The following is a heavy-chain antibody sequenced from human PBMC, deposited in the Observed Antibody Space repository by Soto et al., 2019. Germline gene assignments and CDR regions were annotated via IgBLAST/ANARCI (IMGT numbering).Heavy chain of an antibody. Sequence: ASVKVSCKASGYSFASYGISWGRQAPGQGLEWMGWISAYNGNTNYAQKLQGRVTMTTDTSTSTAYMELRSLRSDDTAVYYCARDGMVRGVIGYYGMDVWGQGTTVTVSS. J-gene: IGHJ6*02. CDR1: GYSFASYG. CDR2: ISAYNGNT. V-gene: IGHV1-18*01. CDR3: ARDGMVRGVIGYYGMDV. D-gene: IGHD3-10*01.